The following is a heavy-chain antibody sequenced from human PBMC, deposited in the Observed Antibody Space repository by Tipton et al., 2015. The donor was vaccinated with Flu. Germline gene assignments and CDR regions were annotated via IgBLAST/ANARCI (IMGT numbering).Heavy chain of an antibody. CDR3: ARNRNGAFDF. CDR1: AGSISGGGYY. J-gene: IGHJ4*02. Sequence: TLSLTCSVSAGSISGGGYYWSWIRQPPGKGLEWIGYISHTGNTYYNPSLKSRVSMSVDSSKDQFSLNLSSVTAADTAVYYCARNRNGAFDFWGQGTLVTVSS. V-gene: IGHV4-31*03. CDR2: ISHTGNT. D-gene: IGHD1-14*01.